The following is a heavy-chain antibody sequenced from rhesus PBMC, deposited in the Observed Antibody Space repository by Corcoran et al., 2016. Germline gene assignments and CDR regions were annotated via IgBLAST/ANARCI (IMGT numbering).Heavy chain of an antibody. J-gene: IGHJ4*01. D-gene: IGHD6-25*01. Sequence: QVQLQESGPGLVKPLETLSLPCAVSVGSISSNFWSWFRQPPGKGLEWIGYIYGSGSSTNYNPSRTSRVTRSVDTSKNQFSLKLSSVTVADTAVYYCVRGGSGSFDYWGQGVLVTVSS. V-gene: IGHV4S11*01. CDR1: VGSISSNF. CDR2: IYGSGSST. CDR3: VRGGSGSFDY.